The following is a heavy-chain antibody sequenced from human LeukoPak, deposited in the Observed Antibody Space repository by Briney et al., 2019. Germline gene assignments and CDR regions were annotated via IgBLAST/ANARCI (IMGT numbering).Heavy chain of an antibody. CDR2: IYPGDSDT. CDR3: ARERSSGYYTEDAFDI. Sequence: GESLKISCKASGYSFTSYWIGWVRQMPEKGLERMGIIYPGDSDTRYSPSFQGQVTISADKSISTAYLQWSSLKASDTAMYYCARERSSGYYTEDAFDIWGQGAMVTVSS. J-gene: IGHJ3*02. V-gene: IGHV5-51*01. CDR1: GYSFTSYW. D-gene: IGHD3-22*01.